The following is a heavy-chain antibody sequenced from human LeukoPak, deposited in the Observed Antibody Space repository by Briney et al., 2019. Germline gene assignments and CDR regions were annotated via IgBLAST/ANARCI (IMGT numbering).Heavy chain of an antibody. V-gene: IGHV4-59*08. CDR3: ARSAIDAFDI. Sequence: SEPLSLTCTVSGGSISSYYWSWIRQPPGKGLECIGYIYNSGSTNYNPSLKSRVSISVDTSKNQFSLRLSSVTAADTAVYYCARSAIDAFDIWGQGTLVTVSS. CDR1: GGSISSYY. D-gene: IGHD6-25*01. J-gene: IGHJ3*02. CDR2: IYNSGST.